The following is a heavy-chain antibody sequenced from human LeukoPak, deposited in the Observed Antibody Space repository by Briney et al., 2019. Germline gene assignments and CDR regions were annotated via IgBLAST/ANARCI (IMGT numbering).Heavy chain of an antibody. Sequence: KPGESPRLSCSASGFTFSDYALHWVRQTPGKGLESVAGFSNNGGNTYYADSVKGRFTISRDNSKNTLFLQMSSLRAEDTAVYYCVKAGCSFTTRYGNCWGQGTLVTVPS. CDR3: VKAGCSFTTRYGNC. D-gene: IGHD2-2*01. J-gene: IGHJ4*02. CDR2: FSNNGGNT. V-gene: IGHV3-64D*09. CDR1: GFTFSDYA.